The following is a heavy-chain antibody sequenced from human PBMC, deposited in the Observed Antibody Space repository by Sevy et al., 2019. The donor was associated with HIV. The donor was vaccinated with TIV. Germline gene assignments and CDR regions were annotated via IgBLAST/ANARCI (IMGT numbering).Heavy chain of an antibody. CDR1: GGSISSGDYY. J-gene: IGHJ4*02. D-gene: IGHD2-2*01. CDR2: IYYSGTT. CDR3: ARTSRDIVLVAAYFDF. V-gene: IGHV4-30-4*01. Sequence: SETLSLTCTVSGGSISSGDYYWSWIRQPPGQGLEWIGYIYYSGTTYSNPSLKSRVTISVDTSKNQFSLKLSSVTAADTAVYYCARTSRDIVLVAAYFDFWGQGTLVTVSS.